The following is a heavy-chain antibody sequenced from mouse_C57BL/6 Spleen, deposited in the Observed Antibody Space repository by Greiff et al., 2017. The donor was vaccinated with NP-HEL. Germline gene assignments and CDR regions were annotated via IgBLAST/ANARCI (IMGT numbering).Heavy chain of an antibody. V-gene: IGHV2-9-1*01. D-gene: IGHD1-1*01. Sequence: QVQLKESGPGLVAPSQSLSITCTVSGFSLTSYAISWVRQPPGKGLEWLGVIWTGGGTNYNSALKSRLSISKDNSKSQVYIKMNSLQTEDTARYYCARNNGYGSSFLAWFAYWGQGTLVTVSA. CDR3: ARNNGYGSSFLAWFAY. CDR2: IWTGGGT. CDR1: GFSLTSYA. J-gene: IGHJ3*01.